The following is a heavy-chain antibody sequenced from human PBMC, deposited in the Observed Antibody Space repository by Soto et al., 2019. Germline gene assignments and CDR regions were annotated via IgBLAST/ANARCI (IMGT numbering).Heavy chain of an antibody. CDR2: IYYSGST. Sequence: QVQLQESGPGLVKPSQTLSLTCTVSGGSISSGGYYWSWIRQHPGKGLEWIGYIYYSGSTYYNPSLKRRVTISVDTSKNQFSLKLSSVTAADPAVYYCARGSAARSRMDYWGQGTLVTVSS. V-gene: IGHV4-31*03. CDR1: GGSISSGGYY. J-gene: IGHJ4*02. D-gene: IGHD6-6*01. CDR3: ARGSAARSRMDY.